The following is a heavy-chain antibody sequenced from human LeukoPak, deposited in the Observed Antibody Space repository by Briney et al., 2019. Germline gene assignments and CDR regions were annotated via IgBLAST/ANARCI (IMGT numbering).Heavy chain of an antibody. J-gene: IGHJ4*02. D-gene: IGHD3-22*01. Sequence: ASVKVSCKASGYTFTSYYMHWVRQAPGQGLERMGIINPSGGSTSYAQKFQGRVTMTRDTSTSTVYMELSSLRSEDTAVYYCARGRTMIVVVTHTASFDYWGQGTLVTVSS. CDR2: INPSGGST. CDR1: GYTFTSYY. V-gene: IGHV1-46*01. CDR3: ARGRTMIVVVTHTASFDY.